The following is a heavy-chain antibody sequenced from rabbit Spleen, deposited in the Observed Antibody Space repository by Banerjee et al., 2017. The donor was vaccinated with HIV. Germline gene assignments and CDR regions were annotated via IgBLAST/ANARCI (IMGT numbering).Heavy chain of an antibody. D-gene: IGHD8-1*01. CDR2: TAGGTSTFT. CDR1: GFSFSSNDY. CDR3: ARDTGTSFSTYGMDL. J-gene: IGHJ6*01. V-gene: IGHV1S45*01. Sequence: QQQLEESGGGLVQPEGSLTLTCKASGFSFSSNDYMCWVRQAPGKGLEWIACTAGGTSTFTYYASWAKGRFTCSKASSTTVTLQMTSLTAADTATYFCARDTGTSFSTYGMDLWGQGTLVTVS.